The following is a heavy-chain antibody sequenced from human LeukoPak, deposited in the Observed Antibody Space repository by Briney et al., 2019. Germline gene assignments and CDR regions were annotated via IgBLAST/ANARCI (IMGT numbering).Heavy chain of an antibody. CDR3: ARHRSSWLIDY. Sequence: PGGSLRLSCAASGFTFNSYPMSWVRQAPWERLQWVSGISDSGGNTYYADSVRVRFTTSRDNSKNTLYLQMNSLRAEDTAVYYCARHRSSWLIDYWGQGTLVTVSS. CDR1: GFTFNSYP. V-gene: IGHV3-23*01. D-gene: IGHD6-6*01. CDR2: ISDSGGNT. J-gene: IGHJ4*02.